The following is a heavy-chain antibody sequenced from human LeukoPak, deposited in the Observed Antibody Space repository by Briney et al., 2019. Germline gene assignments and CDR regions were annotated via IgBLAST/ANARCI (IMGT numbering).Heavy chain of an antibody. CDR2: TYYRSKWYS. V-gene: IGHV6-1*01. CDR1: GDSVSSNTAT. D-gene: IGHD6-19*01. CDR3: ARRMAVGGPGYFDY. Sequence: SQTLSLTCAISGDSVSSNTATRNWIRQSPSRGLEWLGRTYYRSKWYSDYALSVKSRIIVNPDTSKNQFSLQLNSVTPEDTAVYFCARRMAVGGPGYFDYWSQGSLVTVSA. J-gene: IGHJ4*02.